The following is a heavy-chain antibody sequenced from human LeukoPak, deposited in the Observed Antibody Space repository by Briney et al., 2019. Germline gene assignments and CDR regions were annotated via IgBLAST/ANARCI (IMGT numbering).Heavy chain of an antibody. Sequence: ASVKVSCKASGYTFTSYDINWARQATGQGLEWMGWISAYNGNTNYAQKLQGRVTMTTDTSTSTAYMELRSLRSDDTAVYYCARRYSSGWYYFDYWGQGTLVTVSS. CDR2: ISAYNGNT. CDR1: GYTFTSYD. J-gene: IGHJ4*02. D-gene: IGHD6-19*01. V-gene: IGHV1-18*01. CDR3: ARRYSSGWYYFDY.